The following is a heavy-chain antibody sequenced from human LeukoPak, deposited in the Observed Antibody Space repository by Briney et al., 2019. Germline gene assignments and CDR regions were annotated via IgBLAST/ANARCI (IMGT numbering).Heavy chain of an antibody. CDR3: ARVRGRITIFGVVTNAFDI. Sequence: ASVKVSCKASGYTFTGYYMHWVRQAPGQGLEWMGRINPNSGGTNYAQKFQGRVTMTRDTSISTACMELSRLRSDDTAVYYCARVRGRITIFGVVTNAFDIWGQGTMVTVSS. V-gene: IGHV1-2*06. J-gene: IGHJ3*02. CDR1: GYTFTGYY. CDR2: INPNSGGT. D-gene: IGHD3-3*01.